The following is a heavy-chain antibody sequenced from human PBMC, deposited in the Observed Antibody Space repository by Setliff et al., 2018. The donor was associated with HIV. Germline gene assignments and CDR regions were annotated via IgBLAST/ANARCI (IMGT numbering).Heavy chain of an antibody. CDR3: ASGYQYDSSGYYYVTPIDY. CDR1: GGSISSYY. V-gene: IGHV4-59*04. D-gene: IGHD3-22*01. Sequence: ASETLSLTCTVSGGSISSYYWSWIRQPPGKGLEWIGSIYYTGSANYNPSLKSRVTMSVDTSKNQFSLKLGSVTAADTAVYYCASGYQYDSSGYYYVTPIDYWGQGTLVTV. J-gene: IGHJ4*02. CDR2: IYYTGSA.